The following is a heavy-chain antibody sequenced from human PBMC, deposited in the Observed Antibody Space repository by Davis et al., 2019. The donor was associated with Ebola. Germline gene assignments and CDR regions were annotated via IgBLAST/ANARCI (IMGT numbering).Heavy chain of an antibody. CDR2: ISYSGGST. CDR3: AKGGYFDSLEIDS. CDR1: GFTFTTYA. Sequence: GESLKISCAASGFTFTTYALSWVRQAPGQGLEWVSTISYSGGSTYYADSVKGRFTISRDNSKNTLYLQMNSLGAEDTAVYYCAKGGYFDSLEIDSWGQGTLVTVSS. J-gene: IGHJ4*02. V-gene: IGHV3-23*01. D-gene: IGHD3-9*01.